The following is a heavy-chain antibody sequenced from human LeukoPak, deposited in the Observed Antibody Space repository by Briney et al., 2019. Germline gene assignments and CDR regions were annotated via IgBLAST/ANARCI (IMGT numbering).Heavy chain of an antibody. CDR3: ARSYDFWSGYYISRSNLFDP. Sequence: GGSLRRSCAASGFTFSSYAMSWVRQAPGKGLEWVSAISGSGGSTYYADSVKGRFSSSRDNSKNTLYLQMSSVGAEDTAVYYCARSYDFWSGYYISRSNLFDPWGQGTLVTVSS. CDR1: GFTFSSYA. V-gene: IGHV3-23*01. J-gene: IGHJ5*02. D-gene: IGHD3-3*01. CDR2: ISGSGGST.